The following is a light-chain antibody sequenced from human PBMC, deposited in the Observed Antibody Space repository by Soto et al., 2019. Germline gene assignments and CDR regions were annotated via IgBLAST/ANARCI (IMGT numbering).Light chain of an antibody. CDR1: QSISSSY. J-gene: IGKJ3*01. V-gene: IGKV3-20*01. CDR3: QHYGSSPPFT. CDR2: GAS. Sequence: EIVLTQSPGTLSLSPWERATLSCRASQSISSSYLAWYQQKPGQAPRRLIYGASSRATGIPDRFSGSGSGTDFTLRITRLEPEDFAVYYCQHYGSSPPFTFGPGTNVDIQ.